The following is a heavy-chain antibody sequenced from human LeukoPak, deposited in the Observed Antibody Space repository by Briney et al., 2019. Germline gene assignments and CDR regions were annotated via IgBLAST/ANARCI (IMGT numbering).Heavy chain of an antibody. D-gene: IGHD4-17*01. J-gene: IGHJ4*02. Sequence: GGSLRLSCAASGFTFSSYAMTWVRQAPGKGLEWVSAISGSGGRTHYTDSVKGRFTISRDNSKNTLFLQMNSLRAEDTATYYCAKLSRGEPNDYWGQGTLVTVSS. V-gene: IGHV3-23*01. CDR2: ISGSGGRT. CDR1: GFTFSSYA. CDR3: AKLSRGEPNDY.